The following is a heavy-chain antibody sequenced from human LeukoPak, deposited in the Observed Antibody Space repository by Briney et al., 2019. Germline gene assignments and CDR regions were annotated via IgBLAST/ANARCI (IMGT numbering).Heavy chain of an antibody. V-gene: IGHV4-59*01. CDR2: IYYSGST. Sequence: SETLSLTCTVSSGSISSYYWSWIRQPPGKGLEWIGYIYYSGSTNYNPSLKSRVTISVDTSKNQFSLKLSSVTAADTAVYYCARGIPYYYGSGSYRYYFDYWGQGTLVTVSS. CDR1: SGSISSYY. D-gene: IGHD3-10*01. CDR3: ARGIPYYYGSGSYRYYFDY. J-gene: IGHJ4*02.